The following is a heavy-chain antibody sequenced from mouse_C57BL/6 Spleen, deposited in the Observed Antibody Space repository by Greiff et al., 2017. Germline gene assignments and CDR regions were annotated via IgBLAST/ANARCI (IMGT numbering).Heavy chain of an antibody. CDR2: IYPRSGNT. CDR1: GYTFTSYG. V-gene: IGHV1-81*01. CDR3: ARDSNDYDAMDY. Sequence: VQLQQSGAELARPGASVKLSCKASGYTFTSYGISWVKQRTGQGLEWIGEIYPRSGNTYYNEKFKGKATLTAAKSSSTAYMELRSLTSEDSAVYFCARDSNDYDAMDYWGQGTSVTVSS. J-gene: IGHJ4*01.